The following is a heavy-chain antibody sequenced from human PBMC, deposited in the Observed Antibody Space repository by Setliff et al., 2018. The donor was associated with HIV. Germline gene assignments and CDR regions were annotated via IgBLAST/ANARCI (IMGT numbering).Heavy chain of an antibody. CDR1: GFTFTGYY. J-gene: IGHJ5*02. CDR2: INPNSGGT. CDR3: ARAQYQLLEPPTYNWFDP. Sequence: ASVKVSCKASGFTFTGYYLHWVRQAPGQGLEWMGWINPNSGGTNYAQKFQGRVTMTRDTSISTAYMELSRLRSEDTAVYYCARAQYQLLEPPTYNWFDPWGQGTLVTVSS. V-gene: IGHV1-2*02. D-gene: IGHD2-2*01.